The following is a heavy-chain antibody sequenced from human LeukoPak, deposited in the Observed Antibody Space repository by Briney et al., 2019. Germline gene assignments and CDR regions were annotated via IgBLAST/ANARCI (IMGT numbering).Heavy chain of an antibody. Sequence: GGSLRLSCAASGFTFSSYWMSWVRQAPGKGLEWVANIRQDGDTKYYVDSVKGRFTISRDNAKNSLYLQMNSLRAEDTALYYCAKGGSSGWYVGNWFDPWGQGTLVTVSS. CDR3: AKGGSSGWYVGNWFDP. V-gene: IGHV3-7*03. D-gene: IGHD6-19*01. CDR1: GFTFSSYW. CDR2: IRQDGDTK. J-gene: IGHJ5*02.